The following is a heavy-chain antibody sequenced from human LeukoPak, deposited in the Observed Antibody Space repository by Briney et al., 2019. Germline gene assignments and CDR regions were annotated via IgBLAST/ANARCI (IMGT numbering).Heavy chain of an antibody. Sequence: PSETLSLTCTVSGGSISYFFWSWVRQPAGKGLEWIGRIYTSGSTNYNPSLKSRVTMSIDTSKNQFSLKLSSVTAADTAVYYCAREGLGSGRGGDFDLWGRGTLVTVSS. CDR3: AREGLGSGRGGDFDL. J-gene: IGHJ2*01. V-gene: IGHV4-4*07. CDR1: GGSISYFF. D-gene: IGHD2-15*01. CDR2: IYTSGST.